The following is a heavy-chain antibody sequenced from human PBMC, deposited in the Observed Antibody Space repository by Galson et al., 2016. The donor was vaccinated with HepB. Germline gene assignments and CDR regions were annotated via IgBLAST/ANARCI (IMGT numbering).Heavy chain of an antibody. CDR3: ARDFKLGAPDYMDV. J-gene: IGHJ6*03. D-gene: IGHD1-26*01. CDR2: ISKTGDTT. CDR1: GFTFSDWD. Sequence: LRLSCAASGFTFSDWDFHWVRQASGKGLDWVAVISKTGDTTFYGDSVKGRFTISRDNSKNTVDLQIHSLRSEDAAVYFCARDFKLGAPDYMDVWGKGTTVTVS. V-gene: IGHV3-30-3*01.